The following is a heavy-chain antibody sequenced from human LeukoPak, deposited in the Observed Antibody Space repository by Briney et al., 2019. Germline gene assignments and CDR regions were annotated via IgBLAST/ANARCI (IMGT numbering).Heavy chain of an antibody. CDR1: GGSFSGYY. CDR3: ARGWAPTYYDFWSGYYTHYFDY. J-gene: IGHJ4*02. CDR2: INHSGST. Sequence: SETLSLTCAVYGGSFSGYYWSWIRQPPGKGLEWIGEINHSGSTNYNPSLKSRVTISVDTSKNQFSLKLSSVTAADTAVYYCARGWAPTYYDFWSGYYTHYFDYWGQGTLVTVSS. D-gene: IGHD3-3*01. V-gene: IGHV4-34*01.